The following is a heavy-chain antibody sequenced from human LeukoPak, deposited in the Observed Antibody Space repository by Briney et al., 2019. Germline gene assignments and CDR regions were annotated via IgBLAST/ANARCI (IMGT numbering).Heavy chain of an antibody. CDR1: GYSFTSYW. Sequence: GESLKISCKASGYSFTSYWIAWARQVPGKGLEWMGIIYPRDSDTRYSPSFQGQVTISVDKSISTAYLQWSSLKASDTAMYYCARHPWGIKVADYWGQGTLVTVSS. D-gene: IGHD3-16*01. V-gene: IGHV5-51*01. CDR2: IYPRDSDT. J-gene: IGHJ4*02. CDR3: ARHPWGIKVADY.